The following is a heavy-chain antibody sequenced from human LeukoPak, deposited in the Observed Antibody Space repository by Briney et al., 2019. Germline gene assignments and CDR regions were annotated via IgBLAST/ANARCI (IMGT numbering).Heavy chain of an antibody. CDR2: VSPRGSA. V-gene: IGHV4-4*07. D-gene: IGHD5-12*01. Sequence: SETLSLTCTVSGDSISSYYWSWIRQPAGKGLERIGRVSPRGSANYNPSLNSRVTMSVDTSKNQFSLMLNSVTAADTAMYYCARDMRQGDYDFFFDYWGQGTLVTVSS. CDR1: GDSISSYY. J-gene: IGHJ4*02. CDR3: ARDMRQGDYDFFFDY.